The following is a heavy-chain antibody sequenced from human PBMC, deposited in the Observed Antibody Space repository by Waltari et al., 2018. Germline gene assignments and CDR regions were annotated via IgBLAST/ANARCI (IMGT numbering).Heavy chain of an antibody. J-gene: IGHJ6*02. CDR1: GYTFTSYD. Sequence: QVQLVQSGAEVKKPGASVKVSCKASGYTFTSYDINWVRQATGQGLEWMGWMNPNSGNTGYAQKFQGRVTMTRNTSISTAYMELSSLRSEDTAVYYCARERAMIEYSSSSEYYYYYGMDVWGQGTTVTVSS. V-gene: IGHV1-8*02. CDR2: MNPNSGNT. D-gene: IGHD6-6*01. CDR3: ARERAMIEYSSSSEYYYYYGMDV.